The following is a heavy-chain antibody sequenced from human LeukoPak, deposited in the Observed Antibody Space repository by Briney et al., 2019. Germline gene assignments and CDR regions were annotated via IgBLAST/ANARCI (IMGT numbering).Heavy chain of an antibody. CDR2: ISSSGSTI. D-gene: IGHD3-22*01. CDR1: GLTFSSYE. V-gene: IGHV3-48*03. J-gene: IGHJ4*02. Sequence: GSLRLSCAASGLTFSSYEMNWVRQAPGKGLEWVSYISSSGSTIYYADSVKGRFTISRDNAKNSLYLQMNSLRAEDTAVYYCARDYYDSSGYYYFDYWGQGTLVTVSS. CDR3: ARDYYDSSGYYYFDY.